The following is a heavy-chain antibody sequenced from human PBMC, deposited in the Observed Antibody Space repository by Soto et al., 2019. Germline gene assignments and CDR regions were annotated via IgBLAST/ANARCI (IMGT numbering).Heavy chain of an antibody. D-gene: IGHD2-2*01. V-gene: IGHV3-30*18. CDR2: ISYDGSNK. Sequence: GGSLRLSCAASGFTFSSYGMHWVRQAPGKGLEWVAVISYDGSNKYYADSVKGRFTISRDNSKNTLYLQMNSLRAEDTAVYYCAKVGGEGSTSWDYYGMDVWGQGTTVTVYS. CDR3: AKVGGEGSTSWDYYGMDV. CDR1: GFTFSSYG. J-gene: IGHJ6*02.